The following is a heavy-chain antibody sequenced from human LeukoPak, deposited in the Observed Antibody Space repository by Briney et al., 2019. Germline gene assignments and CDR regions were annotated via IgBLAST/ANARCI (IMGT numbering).Heavy chain of an antibody. CDR2: INHSGST. CDR3: ARSLVVVAANAAFDY. V-gene: IGHV4-34*01. D-gene: IGHD2-15*01. J-gene: IGHJ4*02. CDR1: GGSFSGYY. Sequence: SETLSLTCAVYGGSFSGYYWSWLRQPPGKGLEWIGEINHSGSTNCNPSLKSRVTISVDTSKNQFSLKLSSVTAADTAVYYCARSLVVVAANAAFDYWGQGTLVTVSS.